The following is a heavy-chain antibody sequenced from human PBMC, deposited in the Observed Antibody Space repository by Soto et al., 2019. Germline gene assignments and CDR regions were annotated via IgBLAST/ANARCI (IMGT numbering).Heavy chain of an antibody. V-gene: IGHV3-48*03. CDR3: ARDTGGGNWFDP. CDR1: GFSFSSYE. D-gene: IGHD3-16*01. J-gene: IGHJ5*02. Sequence: GGSLRLSCEASGFSFSSYEMNWVRQAPGKGLEWVSYISTGGGAIHYADSVKGRFTVSRDNAKSSLYLQMNSLRAEDTALYYCARDTGGGNWFDPWGQGTLVTVSS. CDR2: ISTGGGAI.